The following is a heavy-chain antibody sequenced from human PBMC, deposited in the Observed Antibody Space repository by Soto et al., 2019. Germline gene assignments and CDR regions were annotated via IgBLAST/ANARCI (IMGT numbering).Heavy chain of an antibody. CDR2: ISSSGGLI. CDR1: GFNLSPYS. D-gene: IGHD2-21*02. V-gene: IGHV3-48*02. Sequence: GGSLRLSCAASGFNLSPYSMNWVRQAPGKGLEWVSFISSSGGLIYHADSVKGRFTISRDNARNSLYLQMDSLRDEDTAVYYCARDNSRARVTSYYYYYGMDVWGQGTTVTVSS. CDR3: ARDNSRARVTSYYYYYGMDV. J-gene: IGHJ6*02.